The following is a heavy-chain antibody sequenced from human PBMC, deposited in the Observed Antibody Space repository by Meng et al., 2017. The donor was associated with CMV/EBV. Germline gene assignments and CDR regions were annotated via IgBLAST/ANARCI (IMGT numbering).Heavy chain of an antibody. CDR1: GGSFSGYY. D-gene: IGHD2-15*01. V-gene: IGHV4-34*01. CDR3: ARGRTVGRYCSGGSCYSGYYYGMDV. CDR2: INHSGST. Sequence: SETLSLTCAVYGGSFSGYYWSWIRQPPGKGLEWIGEINHSGSTNYNPSLKSRVTISVDTSKNQFSLKLSSVTAADTAVHYCARGRTVGRYCSGGSCYSGYYYGMDVWGQGTTVTVSS. J-gene: IGHJ6*02.